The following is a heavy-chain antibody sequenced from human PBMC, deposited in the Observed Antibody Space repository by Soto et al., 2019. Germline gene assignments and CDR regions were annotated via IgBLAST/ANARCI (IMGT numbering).Heavy chain of an antibody. CDR2: IIPIFGTA. Sequence: SVKVSCKASGGTFSSYAISWVRQAPGQGLEWMGGIIPIFGTANYAQKFQGRVTITADESTSTAYMELSSLRSEDTAVYYCASIYLAYCGGDCYSGYYYGMDVWGQGTTVTVSS. J-gene: IGHJ6*02. V-gene: IGHV1-69*13. CDR1: GGTFSSYA. D-gene: IGHD2-21*02. CDR3: ASIYLAYCGGDCYSGYYYGMDV.